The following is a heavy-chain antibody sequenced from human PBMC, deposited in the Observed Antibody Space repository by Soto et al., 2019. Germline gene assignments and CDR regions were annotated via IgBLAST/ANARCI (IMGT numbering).Heavy chain of an antibody. J-gene: IGHJ3*02. CDR2: ISSSSSYI. CDR3: ARDARQLADAFDI. CDR1: GFTFSSYS. D-gene: IGHD6-13*01. V-gene: IGHV3-21*01. Sequence: SLRLSCAASGFTFSSYSMNWVRQAPGKGLEWVSSISSSSSYIYYADSVKGRFTISRDNAKNSLYLQMNSLRAEDTAVYYCARDARQLADAFDIWGQGTMVTVSS.